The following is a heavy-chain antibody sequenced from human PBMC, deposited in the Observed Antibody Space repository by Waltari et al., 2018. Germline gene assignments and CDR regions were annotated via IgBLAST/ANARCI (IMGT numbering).Heavy chain of an antibody. V-gene: IGHV1-18*01. CDR3: ARDRRDDNNSVRWLDP. J-gene: IGHJ5*02. Sequence: QIQLVQSGGEVKKPGASVNVSCKASGYMFSTFGIFWVRQAPGQGLEYMGWISAYNGNTNYAQNFQGRLTLTTDTSASTAYMELSSLTSDDTAVYFCARDRRDDNNSVRWLDPWGQGTLVTVSS. D-gene: IGHD1-1*01. CDR1: GYMFSTFG. CDR2: ISAYNGNT.